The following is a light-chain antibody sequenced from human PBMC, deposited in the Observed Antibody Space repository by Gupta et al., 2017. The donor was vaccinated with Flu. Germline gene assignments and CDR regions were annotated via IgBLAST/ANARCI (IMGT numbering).Light chain of an antibody. CDR1: QDISNY. J-gene: IGKJ4*01. Sequence: GDRVTITCQASQDISNYLNWYQQKPGKAPKLLIYDASNLETGVPSRFSGSGSGTDFTFTISSLQPEDIATYYCQQYDNLPGLTFGGGTKVEI. CDR3: QQYDNLPGLT. CDR2: DAS. V-gene: IGKV1-33*01.